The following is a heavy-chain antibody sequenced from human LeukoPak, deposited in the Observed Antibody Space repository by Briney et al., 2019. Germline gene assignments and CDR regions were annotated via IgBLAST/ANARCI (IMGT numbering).Heavy chain of an antibody. V-gene: IGHV3-30*04. Sequence: GGSLRLSCAASGFTFSSYAMHWVRQAPGKGLEWVAVISYDGSNKYYADSVKGRFTISRDNSKNTLYLQMNSLRAEDTAVYYCARGYCSGGSCYRSDYWGQGTLVTVSS. CDR2: ISYDGSNK. CDR1: GFTFSSYA. CDR3: ARGYCSGGSCYRSDY. J-gene: IGHJ4*02. D-gene: IGHD2-15*01.